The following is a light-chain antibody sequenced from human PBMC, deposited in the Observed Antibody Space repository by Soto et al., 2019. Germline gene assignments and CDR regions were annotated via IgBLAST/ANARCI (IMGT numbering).Light chain of an antibody. CDR3: QQYGIFLT. J-gene: IGKJ2*01. Sequence: DIQMTQSPSTLSASVGDRVTITCRASQSIDTALAWYQQKPGKAPNLLIYGASNLESGVPSRFSGSGSGTEFTLAISSLHPDDFATYYCQQYGIFLTFGQGTKLEIK. CDR1: QSIDTA. CDR2: GAS. V-gene: IGKV1-5*03.